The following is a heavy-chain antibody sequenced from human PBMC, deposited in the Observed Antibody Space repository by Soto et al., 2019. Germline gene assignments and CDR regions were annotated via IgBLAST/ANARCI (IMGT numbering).Heavy chain of an antibody. Sequence: QVQLVQSGAEVKKPGSSVKVSCKASGGTFSSYAISWVRQAPGQGLEGMGGFIPIFGTANYAQKFQGRVTITADESTSTAYMELSSLRSEDTAVYYCAREVAVAGKAYYYYGMDVWGQGTTVTVSS. CDR3: AREVAVAGKAYYYYGMDV. J-gene: IGHJ6*02. V-gene: IGHV1-69*01. CDR2: FIPIFGTA. D-gene: IGHD6-19*01. CDR1: GGTFSSYA.